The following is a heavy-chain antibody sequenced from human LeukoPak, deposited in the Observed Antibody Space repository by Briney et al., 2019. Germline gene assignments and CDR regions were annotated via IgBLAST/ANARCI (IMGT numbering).Heavy chain of an antibody. CDR1: GGSISSSNYY. CDR2: IYYSGST. D-gene: IGHD3-22*01. V-gene: IGHV4-39*07. Sequence: SETLSLTCTVSGGSISSSNYYWGWIRQPPGKGLEWIGSIYYSGSTYYNPSLKSRVTMSVDTSKNQFSLKLSSVTAADTAVYYCARTRYDYYDSSGEVSYYMDVWGKGTTVTISS. CDR3: ARTRYDYYDSSGEVSYYMDV. J-gene: IGHJ6*03.